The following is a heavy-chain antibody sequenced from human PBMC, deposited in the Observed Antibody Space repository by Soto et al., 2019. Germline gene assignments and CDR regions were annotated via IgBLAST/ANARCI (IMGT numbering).Heavy chain of an antibody. CDR3: ARSGAYCTSITCLFDSF. Sequence: QAQLVQSGGEVKKPGASVKVSCRASGYAFTSYGYAWVRQAPGQGLEWMGWISAYNGDTNYAQKFQDRVPLTPDPSTTTVHMELSNLGSDDTAVYYCARSGAYCTSITCLFDSFWGLGTLVTVSS. CDR1: GYAFTSYG. D-gene: IGHD2-8*01. J-gene: IGHJ4*02. V-gene: IGHV1-18*01. CDR2: ISAYNGDT.